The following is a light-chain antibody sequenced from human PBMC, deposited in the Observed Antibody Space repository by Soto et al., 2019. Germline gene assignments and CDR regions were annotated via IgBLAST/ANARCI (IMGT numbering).Light chain of an antibody. V-gene: IGKV3-15*01. J-gene: IGKJ5*01. Sequence: EIVMTQSPATLSVSPGERATLSCRASQSVGSNLAWYQQKPGQAPRLLIYGASTRATGIPARFSGSGSGTDFTLTISSLEPEDFAVYYCQQRSNWPPKITFGQGTRLEIK. CDR1: QSVGSN. CDR2: GAS. CDR3: QQRSNWPPKIT.